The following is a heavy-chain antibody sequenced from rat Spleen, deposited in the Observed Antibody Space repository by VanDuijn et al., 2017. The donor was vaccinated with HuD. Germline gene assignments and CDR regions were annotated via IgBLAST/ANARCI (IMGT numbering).Heavy chain of an antibody. CDR2: ISPGGGST. D-gene: IGHD5-1*01. CDR3: TTDRLGADYFDY. V-gene: IGHV5-27*01. Sequence: EVQLVESGGGSVQPGRSLKLSCAASGFTFSDYYMTWVRQTPTKGLEWVAYISPGGGSTYYRDSVKGRFTISRDNAKSTLYLQMDSLRSEDTATYYCTTDRLGADYFDYWGQGVMVTVSS. J-gene: IGHJ2*01. CDR1: GFTFSDYY.